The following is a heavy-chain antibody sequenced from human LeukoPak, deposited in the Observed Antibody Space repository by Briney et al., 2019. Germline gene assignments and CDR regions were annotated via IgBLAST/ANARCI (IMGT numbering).Heavy chain of an antibody. Sequence: TLSLTCTVSGGSVGSDNSYWNWIRQPAGKGLEWIGRIYADGSSTYNPSLKSRVTILVDTSKNQFSLRLSSMTAADTAVYYCARGYYYRTWGQGPLVTVSS. D-gene: IGHD3-10*01. CDR2: IYADGSS. V-gene: IGHV4-61*02. CDR1: GGSVGSDNSY. CDR3: ARGYYYRT. J-gene: IGHJ4*02.